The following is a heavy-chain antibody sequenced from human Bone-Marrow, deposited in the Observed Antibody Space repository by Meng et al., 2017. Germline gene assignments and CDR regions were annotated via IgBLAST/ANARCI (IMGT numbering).Heavy chain of an antibody. CDR2: TYYSGST. CDR1: GGSISSGGYY. V-gene: IGHV4-31*01. D-gene: IGHD1-26*01. Sequence: SETLSLTCTVSGGSISSGGYYWSWIRQHPGKGLEWIGYTYYSGSTYYNPSLKSLVTISVDTSKNQFSLKLSSVTAADTAVYYCARDRVVGATGGYYYYGMDVWGQGTTVTVSS. CDR3: ARDRVVGATGGYYYYGMDV. J-gene: IGHJ6*02.